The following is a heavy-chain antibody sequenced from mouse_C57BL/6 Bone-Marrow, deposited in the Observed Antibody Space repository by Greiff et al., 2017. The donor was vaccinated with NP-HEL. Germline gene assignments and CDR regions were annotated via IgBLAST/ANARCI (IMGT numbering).Heavy chain of an antibody. CDR1: GYTFTSYW. V-gene: IGHV1-5*01. Sequence: VQLQQSGTVLARPGASVKMSCKTSGYTFTSYWMHWVKQRPGQGLEWIGAIYPGNSDTSYNQKFKGKAKLSAVTPASTAYMELSSLTNAVSAVYYCTISPLYYFGYWGQGTTLTVSS. CDR2: IYPGNSDT. CDR3: TISPLYYFGY. J-gene: IGHJ2*01.